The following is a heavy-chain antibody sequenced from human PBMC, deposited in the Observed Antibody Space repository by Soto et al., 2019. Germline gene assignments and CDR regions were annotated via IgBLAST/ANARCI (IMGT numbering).Heavy chain of an antibody. CDR3: ARYVSSLVLGPENYYGLDV. Sequence: SETLSLTCNVSGVSISTGGYYWSWIRQHPGLGLEWIGYIYHSGATDHNPSLKSRVTISVDTSKNQFSLRLTSVTAADTAVYYCARYVSSLVLGPENYYGLDVWGRGTTVTAP. D-gene: IGHD7-27*01. J-gene: IGHJ6*02. CDR2: IYHSGAT. V-gene: IGHV4-31*03. CDR1: GVSISTGGYY.